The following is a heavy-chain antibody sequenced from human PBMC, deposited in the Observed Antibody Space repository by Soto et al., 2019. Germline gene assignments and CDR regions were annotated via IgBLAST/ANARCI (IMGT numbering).Heavy chain of an antibody. J-gene: IGHJ5*02. V-gene: IGHV3-53*01. Sequence: EVQLVESGGGLIQPGGSLRLSCAASGFTVSSDYMSWVRQAPGKGLEWVSVIYTGGSTYYADSVKGRFTFSRDNSKNTLDLQMNSLRAEDTAVYYGARAYGGNPALFDPWGQGTLVTVSS. CDR3: ARAYGGNPALFDP. CDR1: GFTVSSDY. D-gene: IGHD4-17*01. CDR2: IYTGGST.